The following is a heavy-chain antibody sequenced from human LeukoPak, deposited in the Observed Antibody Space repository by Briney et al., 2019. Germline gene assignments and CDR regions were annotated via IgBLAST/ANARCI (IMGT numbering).Heavy chain of an antibody. J-gene: IGHJ4*02. CDR3: ARCSTAWPLDY. Sequence: GESLKISCKGSGYSFTSYWIGWVRQMPGKGPEWMEIVYPGDSDTRYSPSFQGQVTISADKSISTAYLQWSSLKASDTAIYYCARCSTAWPLDYWGQGTLVTASS. V-gene: IGHV5-51*01. CDR2: VYPGDSDT. CDR1: GYSFTSYW. D-gene: IGHD2-8*02.